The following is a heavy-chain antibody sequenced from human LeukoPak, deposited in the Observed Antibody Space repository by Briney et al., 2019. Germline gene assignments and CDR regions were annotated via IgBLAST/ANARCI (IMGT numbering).Heavy chain of an antibody. Sequence: GGSLRLSCAASGFTFSSYAMSWVRQAPGKGLEWVSAISGSGGSTYYADSVKGRFTISRDNSKNTLYLLMNSLRAEDTAVYYCAKGGGTRGYYYDSSGYYGMDVWGQGTTVTVSS. V-gene: IGHV3-23*01. CDR3: AKGGGTRGYYYDSSGYYGMDV. CDR1: GFTFSSYA. CDR2: ISGSGGST. D-gene: IGHD3-22*01. J-gene: IGHJ6*02.